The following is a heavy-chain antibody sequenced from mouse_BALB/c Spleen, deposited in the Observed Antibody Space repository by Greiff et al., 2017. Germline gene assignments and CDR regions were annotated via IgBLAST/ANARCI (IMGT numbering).Heavy chain of an antibody. CDR3: ARAAYYRYDEEYYYAMDY. CDR1: GFSLTGYG. Sequence: VKLQESGPGLVAPSQSLSITCTVSGFSLTGYGVNWVRQPPGKGLEWLGMIWGDGSTDYNSALKSRLSISKDNSKSQVFLKMNSLQTDDTARYYCARAAYYRYDEEYYYAMDYWGQGTAVTVSS. D-gene: IGHD2-14*01. J-gene: IGHJ4*01. CDR2: IWGDGST. V-gene: IGHV2-6-7*01.